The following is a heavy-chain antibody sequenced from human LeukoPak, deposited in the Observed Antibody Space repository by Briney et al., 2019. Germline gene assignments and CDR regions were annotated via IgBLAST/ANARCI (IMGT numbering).Heavy chain of an antibody. J-gene: IGHJ4*02. CDR2: VRNDESDT. CDR3: ARDRGKDYFDS. D-gene: IGHD4-23*01. Sequence: GTSLRLSCTTSGLTFTSHGFHWLRQVVGKRLEWVAFVRNDESDTYHANSVKGRFSISRDDSKNTLYLQMNSLRPEDTAIYYCARDRGKDYFDSWGQGTQVTVSS. V-gene: IGHV3-33*01. CDR1: GLTFTSHG.